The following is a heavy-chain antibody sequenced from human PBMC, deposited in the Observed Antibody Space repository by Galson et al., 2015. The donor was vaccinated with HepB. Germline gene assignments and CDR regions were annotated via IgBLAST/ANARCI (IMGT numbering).Heavy chain of an antibody. CDR3: VKDLGRVRHVRGY. CDR2: ITGNSEST. Sequence: SLRLSCAASGFTFSFYTMHWVRQAPGRGLEWVSSITGNSESTHYADSVKGRFTISRDNAENLVYVEMNGLRAEDTAVYYCVKDLGRVRHVRGYWGQGTLVTVSS. J-gene: IGHJ4*02. D-gene: IGHD6-6*01. CDR1: GFTFSFYT. V-gene: IGHV3-21*06.